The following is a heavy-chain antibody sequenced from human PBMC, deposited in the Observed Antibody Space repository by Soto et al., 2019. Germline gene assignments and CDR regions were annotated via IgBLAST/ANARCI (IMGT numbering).Heavy chain of an antibody. V-gene: IGHV3-30*18. CDR3: AKNDDSFDY. CDR1: GFTFSSYG. Sequence: GGSLRLSCVGSGFTFSSYGMHWVRQAAGKGLEWVAVTACDESEKYYADSVKGRFTISRDNSRNTLFLQMNSLRPEDTAVYYCAKNDDSFDYWGQGTLVTVS. J-gene: IGHJ4*02. CDR2: TACDESEK.